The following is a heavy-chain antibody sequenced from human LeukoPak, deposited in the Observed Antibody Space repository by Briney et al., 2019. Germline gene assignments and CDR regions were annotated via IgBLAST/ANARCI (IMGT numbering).Heavy chain of an antibody. D-gene: IGHD2-2*01. CDR2: ISAYDGNT. J-gene: IGHJ4*02. CDR3: ARDGTYCSSTSCYWDY. Sequence: ASVNVSCKASGYTFISYGFDWVRQAPGQGLEWVGWISAYDGNTNYAQKLQGRVSMTTDTSTSTAYMELRSLRSDDTAVYYCARDGTYCSSTSCYWDYWGQGTLVTVSS. V-gene: IGHV1-18*01. CDR1: GYTFISYG.